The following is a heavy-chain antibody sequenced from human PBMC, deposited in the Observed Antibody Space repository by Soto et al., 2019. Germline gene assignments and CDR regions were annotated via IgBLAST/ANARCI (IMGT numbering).Heavy chain of an antibody. V-gene: IGHV3-33*01. CDR1: GFTFSSYG. Sequence: GGSLRLSCAASGFTFSSYGMHWVRQAPGKGLEWVAVIWYDGSNKYYADSVKGRFTISRDNSKNTLYLQMNSLRAEDTAVYYCASTLSTVTKVYYYYYGMDVWGQGTTVTVSS. CDR2: IWYDGSNK. D-gene: IGHD4-4*01. CDR3: ASTLSTVTKVYYYYYGMDV. J-gene: IGHJ6*02.